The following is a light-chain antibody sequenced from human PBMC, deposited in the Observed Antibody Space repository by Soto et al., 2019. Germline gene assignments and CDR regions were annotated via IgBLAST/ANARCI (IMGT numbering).Light chain of an antibody. J-gene: IGLJ1*01. CDR1: SSDVGGYNY. CDR3: SSYTSSSTPYV. V-gene: IGLV2-14*01. CDR2: DVS. Sequence: QSALTQPASVSGSPGQSITISCTGTSSDVGGYNYVSWYQQHPGKAPKLMIYDVSNRPSGVSNRFSGSKSGNTASLTISGLQAEYEVEYYCSSYTSSSTPYVFGTGTKVTVL.